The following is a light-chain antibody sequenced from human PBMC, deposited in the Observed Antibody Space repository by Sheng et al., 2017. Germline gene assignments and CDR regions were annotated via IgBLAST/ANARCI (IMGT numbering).Light chain of an antibody. CDR2: RND. V-gene: IGLV1-47*01. CDR1: NSNIGSNT. Sequence: QSVLTQPPSVSGTPGQRVTITCSGGNSNIGSNTVNWYQQFPGSAPRLLIYRNDQRPSGVPDRFSGSKSGTSASLAIGGLRSEDETEYYCASWDDSLSGGVFGGGTKLTVL. J-gene: IGLJ3*02. CDR3: ASWDDSLSGGV.